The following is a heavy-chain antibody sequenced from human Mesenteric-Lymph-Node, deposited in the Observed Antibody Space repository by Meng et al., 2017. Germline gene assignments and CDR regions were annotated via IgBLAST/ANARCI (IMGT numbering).Heavy chain of an antibody. Sequence: QVQLQESGPGRVKPSQTLSLTCTVSGGSISSGGHSWSWIRQHPGKGLEWIAYIYYSGSTYYNPSLQSRVILSVDTSKNQFSLKLSSVTAADTAVYYCARVDSSGYFLDYWGQGTLVTVSS. J-gene: IGHJ4*01. V-gene: IGHV4-31*03. CDR3: ARVDSSGYFLDY. CDR1: GGSISSGGHS. D-gene: IGHD3-22*01. CDR2: IYYSGST.